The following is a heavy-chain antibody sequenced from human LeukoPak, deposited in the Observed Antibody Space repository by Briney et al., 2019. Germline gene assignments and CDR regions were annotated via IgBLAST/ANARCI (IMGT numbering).Heavy chain of an antibody. D-gene: IGHD4-17*01. V-gene: IGHV1-2*02. CDR3: ARDGYGDYWYFDL. Sequence: TSVKVSCKASGYTFTGYNMHWVRQAPGQGLEWMGWINPNSGGTNYAQKFQGRVTMTRDTSISTAYMELSRLRSDDTAVYYCARDGYGDYWYFDLWGRGTLVTVS. CDR2: INPNSGGT. CDR1: GYTFTGYN. J-gene: IGHJ2*01.